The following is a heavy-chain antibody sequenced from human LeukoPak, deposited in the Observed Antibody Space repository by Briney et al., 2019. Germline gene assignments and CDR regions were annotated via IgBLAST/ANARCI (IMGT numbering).Heavy chain of an antibody. V-gene: IGHV3-21*01. CDR3: ARDPATYYYDSSFDY. J-gene: IGHJ4*02. Sequence: GGSLRLSCAASGFTFSSYSMNWVRQAPGKGLKWVSSISSSSSYIYYADSVKGRFTISRDNAKNSLYLQMNSLRAEDTAVYYCARDPATYYYDSSFDYWGQGTLVTVSS. CDR1: GFTFSSYS. D-gene: IGHD3-22*01. CDR2: ISSSSSYI.